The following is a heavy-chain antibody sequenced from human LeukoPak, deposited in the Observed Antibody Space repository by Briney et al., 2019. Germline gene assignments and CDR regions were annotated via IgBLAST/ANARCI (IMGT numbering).Heavy chain of an antibody. CDR1: GGSFSGYY. CDR2: INHSGST. CDR3: ARGIGNWYYDILTGYYGYYYYYMDV. J-gene: IGHJ6*03. V-gene: IGHV4-34*01. Sequence: PSETLSLTCAVYGGSFSGYYWSWIRQPPGKGLEWIGEINHSGSTNYNPSLKSRVTISVDTSKNQFSLKLSSVTAADTAVYYCARGIGNWYYDILTGYYGYYYYYMDVWGKGTTVTISS. D-gene: IGHD3-9*01.